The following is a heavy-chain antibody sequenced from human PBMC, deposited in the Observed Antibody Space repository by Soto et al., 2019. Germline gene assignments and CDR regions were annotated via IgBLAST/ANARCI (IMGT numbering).Heavy chain of an antibody. J-gene: IGHJ6*02. D-gene: IGHD6-19*01. CDR3: ARGIEGWYQGRYYYGMDV. V-gene: IGHV4-61*08. CDR1: GGSISSGGYY. CDR2: IYYSGST. Sequence: PSETLSLTCTVSGGSISSGGYYWSWIRQPPGKGLEWIGYIYYSGSTNYNPSLKSRVTISVDTSKNQFSLKLSSVTAADTAVYYCARGIEGWYQGRYYYGMDVWGQGTTVTVS.